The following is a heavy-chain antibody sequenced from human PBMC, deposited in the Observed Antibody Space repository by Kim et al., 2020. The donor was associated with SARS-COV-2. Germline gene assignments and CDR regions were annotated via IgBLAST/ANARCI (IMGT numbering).Heavy chain of an antibody. D-gene: IGHD2-2*01. CDR3: ARGRFCSSSNCYSYMDV. Sequence: VEGRFTISRDNSKNTLYLQMSSLRADDTAVYFCARGRFCSSSNCYSYMDVWGKGTTVIVSS. J-gene: IGHJ6*03. V-gene: IGHV3-30*07.